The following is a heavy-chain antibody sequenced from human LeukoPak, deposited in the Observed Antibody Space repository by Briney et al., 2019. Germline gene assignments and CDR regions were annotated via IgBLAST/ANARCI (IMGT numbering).Heavy chain of an antibody. CDR1: GFTFSSYE. J-gene: IGHJ4*02. CDR3: AVNYYDSSGYPNYY. V-gene: IGHV3-48*03. D-gene: IGHD3-22*01. Sequence: GGSLRLSCAASGFTFSSYEMNWVRQAPGKGLEWVSYISSSGSTIYYADYVKRRFTISRDNAKNSLYLRMNSLRAEDTAVYYCAVNYYDSSGYPNYYWGQGTLVTVSS. CDR2: ISSSGSTI.